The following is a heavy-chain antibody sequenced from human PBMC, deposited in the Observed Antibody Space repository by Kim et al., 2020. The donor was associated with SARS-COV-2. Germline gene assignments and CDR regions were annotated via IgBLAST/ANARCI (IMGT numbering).Heavy chain of an antibody. D-gene: IGHD2-2*01. J-gene: IGHJ2*01. CDR1: GYTFTSYF. V-gene: IGHV1-3*01. CDR2: ITPASGDT. CDR3: ATLPEGGYCSTTSCFDL. Sequence: ASVKVSCKASGYTFTSYFIHWVRQAPGQRREWMGWITPASGDTKYSQKFQGRVTFTRDTSASTAYMELSSLRSEDTAVYYCATLPEGGYCSTTSCFDLWGRGTLVTVSS.